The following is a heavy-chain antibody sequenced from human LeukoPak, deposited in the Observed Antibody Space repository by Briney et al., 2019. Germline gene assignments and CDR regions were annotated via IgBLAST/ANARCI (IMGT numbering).Heavy chain of an antibody. V-gene: IGHV4-59*01. Sequence: PSETLSLTCTVSGGSISSYYWSWIRQPPGKGLEWIGYIYYSGSTNYNPSLKSRVTISVDTSKNQFSLKLSSVTAADTAVYYCARLYCSGGSCYSSYYYYMDVWGKGTTVTVSS. CDR3: ARLYCSGGSCYSSYYYYMDV. J-gene: IGHJ6*03. D-gene: IGHD2-15*01. CDR2: IYYSGST. CDR1: GGSISSYY.